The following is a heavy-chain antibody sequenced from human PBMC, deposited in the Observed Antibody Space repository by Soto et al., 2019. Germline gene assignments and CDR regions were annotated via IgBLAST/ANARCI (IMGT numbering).Heavy chain of an antibody. D-gene: IGHD6-19*01. CDR2: ISYDGSNK. Sequence: GGSLRLSCAASGFTFSSYGMHWVRQAPGKGLEWVAVISYDGSNKYYADSVKGRFTIPRDNSKNTLYLQMNSLRAEDTAVYYCAKSSFPYYYGMDVWGQGNTVTVSS. V-gene: IGHV3-30*18. CDR1: GFTFSSYG. J-gene: IGHJ6*02. CDR3: AKSSFPYYYGMDV.